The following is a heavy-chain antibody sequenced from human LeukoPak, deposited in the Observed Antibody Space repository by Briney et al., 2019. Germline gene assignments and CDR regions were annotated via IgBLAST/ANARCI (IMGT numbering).Heavy chain of an antibody. J-gene: IGHJ5*02. Sequence: SETLSLTCTVSGGSISSYYWSWIRQPPGKGLEWIGYINYSGSTNYNPSLKSRVTISVDTSKNQFSLKLSSVTAADTAVYYCARREGYCSSTSCYTIFDPWGQGTLVTVSS. D-gene: IGHD2-2*02. CDR2: INYSGST. CDR3: ARREGYCSSTSCYTIFDP. V-gene: IGHV4-59*08. CDR1: GGSISSYY.